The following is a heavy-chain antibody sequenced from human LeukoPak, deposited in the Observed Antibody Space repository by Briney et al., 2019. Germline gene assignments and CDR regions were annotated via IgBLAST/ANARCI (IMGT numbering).Heavy chain of an antibody. CDR1: GDSVSSNSAA. CDR3: ARSTGPIDY. V-gene: IGHV6-1*01. D-gene: IGHD1-1*01. J-gene: IGHJ4*02. Sequence: SQTLSLTCALSGDSVSSNSAAWHWLRQSPSRGLEWLGRTYYRSKWYTYYAASVKSRIAINRDTSKNQFSLQLNSVTPEDTAVYYCARSTGPIDYWGQGTLVTVSS. CDR2: TYYRSKWYT.